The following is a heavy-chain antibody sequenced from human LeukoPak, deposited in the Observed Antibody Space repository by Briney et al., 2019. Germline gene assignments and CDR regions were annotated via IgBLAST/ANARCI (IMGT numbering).Heavy chain of an antibody. CDR2: IYYSGST. CDR1: GGSISSYY. D-gene: IGHD4-17*01. J-gene: IGHJ3*02. Sequence: PSETLSLTCTVSGGSISSYYWSWIRQPPGKGLEWIGYIYYSGSTNYNPSLKSRVTISVDTSKNQFSLKLSSVTAADTAVYYCARLSPVTTWNDAFDIWGQGTMVTVSS. V-gene: IGHV4-59*08. CDR3: ARLSPVTTWNDAFDI.